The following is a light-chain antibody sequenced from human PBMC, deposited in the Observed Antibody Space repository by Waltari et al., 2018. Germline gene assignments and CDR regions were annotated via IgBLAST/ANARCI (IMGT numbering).Light chain of an antibody. CDR2: LVS. V-gene: IGKV2-28*01. Sequence: DIVMTQSPLSLPVTPGEPASVSCRSSQSLLHSNGYNYLDWDLKKLGQSQQLRVYLVSKRASGVPDRFSGRGSGTDFTLKISRVEAEDVGVYYCMQALQTRTFGQGTKVEIK. J-gene: IGKJ1*01. CDR3: MQALQTRT. CDR1: QSLLHSNGYNY.